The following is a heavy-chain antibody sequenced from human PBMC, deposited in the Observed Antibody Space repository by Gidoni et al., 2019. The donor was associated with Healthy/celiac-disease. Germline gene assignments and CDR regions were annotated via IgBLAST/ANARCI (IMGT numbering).Heavy chain of an antibody. J-gene: IGHJ3*02. Sequence: QVQLVQSGAEVTKPGSSVKVSCKDSGGSFSSYTISWVRQAPGQGLEWMGRIIPIRGISNYAQKFQGRVTITADKSTSTAYMELSSLRSEDTAVYYCARDPKTYSSSWPQPSDAFDIWGQGTMVTVSS. D-gene: IGHD6-13*01. CDR1: GGSFSSYT. CDR2: IIPIRGIS. CDR3: ARDPKTYSSSWPQPSDAFDI. V-gene: IGHV1-69*08.